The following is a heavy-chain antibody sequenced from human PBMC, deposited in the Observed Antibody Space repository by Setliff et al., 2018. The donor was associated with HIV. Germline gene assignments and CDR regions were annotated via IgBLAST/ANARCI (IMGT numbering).Heavy chain of an antibody. V-gene: IGHV3-48*03. CDR2: ISSSGDSI. CDR3: ARDKAVAGNHRPYHFDY. CDR1: GFTFSDYE. D-gene: IGHD6-19*01. Sequence: GGSLRLSCAASGFTFSDYEMNWVRQAPGKGLEWVSYISSSGDSIYYADSVKGRFTISRDNAKNSLYLQMNSLRAEDTAVYYCARDKAVAGNHRPYHFDYWGQGTLVTVSS. J-gene: IGHJ4*02.